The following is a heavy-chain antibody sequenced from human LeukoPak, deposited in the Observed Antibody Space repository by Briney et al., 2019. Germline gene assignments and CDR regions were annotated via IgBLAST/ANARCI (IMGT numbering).Heavy chain of an antibody. J-gene: IGHJ4*02. CDR3: AKWGDYDILTGYYDSDY. D-gene: IGHD3-9*01. V-gene: IGHV3-23*01. CDR1: GFTFSNYA. Sequence: GGSLRLSCAASGFTFSNYAMSWVRQAPGKGLEWVSAIGGRGGGTYYADSVKGRFTGSRDDSKNTLYLQMNSLRAEDTAVYYCAKWGDYDILTGYYDSDYWGQGTLVTVSS. CDR2: IGGRGGGT.